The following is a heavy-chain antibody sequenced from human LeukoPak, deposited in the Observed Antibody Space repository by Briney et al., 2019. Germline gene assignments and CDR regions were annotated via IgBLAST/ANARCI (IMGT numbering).Heavy chain of an antibody. CDR2: VSAYNGNT. CDR3: ARTVLRYFDWLPTGYFDF. V-gene: IGHV1-18*01. J-gene: IGHJ4*02. CDR1: GYTFTSFG. Sequence: ASVKVSCKTSGYTFTSFGISWMRQAPGQGLEWMGWVSAYNGNTDYAQKVQGRVTMTANTSANTAYMELRSLRSDDTAVYYCARTVLRYFDWLPTGYFDFWGQGTLVTVSS. D-gene: IGHD3-9*01.